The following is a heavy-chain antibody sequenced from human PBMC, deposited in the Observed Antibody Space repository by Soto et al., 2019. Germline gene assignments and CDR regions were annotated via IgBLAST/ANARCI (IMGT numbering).Heavy chain of an antibody. CDR3: AIVRDIVVVVASDYYGMDV. Sequence: SVKVSCKASGGTFSSYAISWVRQAPGQGLEWMGGITPIFGTANYAQKFQGRVTITADESTSTAYMELSSLRSEDTAVYYCAIVRDIVVVVASDYYGMDVWGQGTTVTVSS. CDR2: ITPIFGTA. V-gene: IGHV1-69*13. D-gene: IGHD2-15*01. CDR1: GGTFSSYA. J-gene: IGHJ6*02.